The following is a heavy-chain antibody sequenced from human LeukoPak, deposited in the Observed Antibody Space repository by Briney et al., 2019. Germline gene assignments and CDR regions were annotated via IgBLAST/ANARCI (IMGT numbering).Heavy chain of an antibody. Sequence: GESLRLSCAVSGFTFSSYWMSWVRQAPVKGLEWVANIKQDGSEKYYVDSVKGRFTISRDNAKKSLYLQMDSLRAEDTAVYYCARDPPTITLAGNGNDYWGQGALVTVSS. CDR3: ARDPPTITLAGNGNDY. V-gene: IGHV3-7*01. J-gene: IGHJ4*02. D-gene: IGHD6-19*01. CDR1: GFTFSSYW. CDR2: IKQDGSEK.